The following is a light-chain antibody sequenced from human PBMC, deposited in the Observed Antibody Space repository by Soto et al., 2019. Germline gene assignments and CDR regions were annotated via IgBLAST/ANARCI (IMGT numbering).Light chain of an antibody. J-gene: IGKJ3*01. CDR1: QSVRSY. Sequence: EIVLTQSPATLSLSPGERATLSCRASQSVRSYLAWYQQKPGQAPRPLIYDASNRATGIPARLSGSGSGTDFTLTISSLEPEDFAVYYCQQRSNPFTFGPGTKVDIK. V-gene: IGKV3-11*01. CDR3: QQRSNPFT. CDR2: DAS.